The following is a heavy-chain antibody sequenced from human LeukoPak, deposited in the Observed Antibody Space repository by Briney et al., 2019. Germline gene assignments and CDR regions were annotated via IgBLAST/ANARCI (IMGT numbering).Heavy chain of an antibody. CDR3: ARRSYFRDYYDSSPFDY. D-gene: IGHD3-22*01. CDR2: IYYSGST. Sequence: SETLSLTCTVSGGSISSSSYYWGWIRQPPGKGLEWIGSIYYSGSTYYNPSLKSRVTISVDTSKNQFPLKLSSVTAADTAVYYCARRSYFRDYYDSSPFDYWGQGTLVTVSS. CDR1: GGSISSSSYY. V-gene: IGHV4-39*01. J-gene: IGHJ4*02.